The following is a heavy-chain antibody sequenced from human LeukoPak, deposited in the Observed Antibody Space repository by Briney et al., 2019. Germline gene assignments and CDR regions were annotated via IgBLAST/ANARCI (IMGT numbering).Heavy chain of an antibody. Sequence: GGSLRLSCAASGFTFSSYGMSWVRQAPGKGLEWVSASGSGGSTYYADSVKGRFTISRDNSKNTLYLQMNSLSAEDTAVYYCATSLYSGSRFRYWGQGTLVTVSS. V-gene: IGHV3-23*01. J-gene: IGHJ4*02. CDR1: GFTFSSYG. D-gene: IGHD6-25*01. CDR3: ATSLYSGSRFRY. CDR2: SGSGGST.